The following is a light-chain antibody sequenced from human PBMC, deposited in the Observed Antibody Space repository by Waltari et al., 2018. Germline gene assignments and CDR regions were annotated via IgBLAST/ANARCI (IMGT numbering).Light chain of an antibody. CDR1: QGISNY. J-gene: IGKJ1*01. CDR2: GAS. V-gene: IGKV1-27*01. CDR3: QKYNSAPWT. Sequence: DIQMTQSPSSLSASVGDRVTITCRASQGISNYLAWYQQQPGKVPQLLVYGASTLHSGVPSRFSGSGSGTDFTLTISSLQPEDVATYYCQKYNSAPWTFGQGTKVEIK.